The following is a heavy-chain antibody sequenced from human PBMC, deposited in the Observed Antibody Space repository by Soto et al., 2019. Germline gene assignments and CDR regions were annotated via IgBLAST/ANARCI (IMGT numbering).Heavy chain of an antibody. J-gene: IGHJ6*02. CDR2: IYYSGST. V-gene: IGHV4-39*01. CDR3: AREPYYDFWSGYYWGDTRDYGMDV. D-gene: IGHD3-3*01. CDR1: GGSISSSSYY. Sequence: ASETLSLTCTVSGGSISSSSYYWGWIRQPPGKGLEWIGSIYYSGSTYYNPSLKSRVTISVDTSKNQFSLKLSSVTAADTAVYYCAREPYYDFWSGYYWGDTRDYGMDVWGQGTTVTVSS.